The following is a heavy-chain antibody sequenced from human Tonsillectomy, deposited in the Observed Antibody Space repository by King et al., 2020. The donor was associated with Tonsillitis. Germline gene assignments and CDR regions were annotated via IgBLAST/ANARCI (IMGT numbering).Heavy chain of an antibody. CDR1: GFTFSYAW. Sequence: VQLVESGGGLVKPGGSVRLSCAASGFTFSYAWMNWVRQAPGKGLEWVARIKSKIDGETTDYAAPVKGRFIMSREDSKNTLYMQMNSLKTEDTAVYYCATDGGSSGCYGWAGFDTWGQGSLVTVSS. CDR3: ATDGGSSGCYGWAGFDT. D-gene: IGHD2-2*01. CDR2: IKSKIDGETT. V-gene: IGHV3-15*01. J-gene: IGHJ5*02.